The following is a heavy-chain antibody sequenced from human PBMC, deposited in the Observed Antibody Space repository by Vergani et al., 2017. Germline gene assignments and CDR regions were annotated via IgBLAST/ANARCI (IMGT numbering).Heavy chain of an antibody. J-gene: IGHJ4*02. D-gene: IGHD3-10*01. CDR3: ARHQGLLWFGFFDY. CDR1: GGSISSYY. V-gene: IGHV4-39*01. Sequence: QVQLQESGPGLVKPSQTLSLTCTVSGGSISSYYWGWIRQPPGKGLEWIGSIYYSGSTYYNPSLKSRVTISVDTSKNQFSLKLSSVTAADTAVYYCARHQGLLWFGFFDYWGQGTLVTVSS. CDR2: IYYSGST.